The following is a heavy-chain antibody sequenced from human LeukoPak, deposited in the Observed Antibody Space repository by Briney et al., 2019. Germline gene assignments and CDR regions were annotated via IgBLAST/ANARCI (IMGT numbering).Heavy chain of an antibody. CDR3: ARGGSSSWSIYYYYYGMDV. V-gene: IGHV1-8*01. CDR1: GYTFTSYD. D-gene: IGHD6-13*01. Sequence: PAASVKVSCKASGYTFTSYDINWVRQATGQGLEWMGWMNPNSGNTGYAQKFQGRVTMTRNTSISTAYMELSSLRSEDTAVYYCARGGSSSWSIYYYYYGMDVWGQGTTVTVSS. J-gene: IGHJ6*02. CDR2: MNPNSGNT.